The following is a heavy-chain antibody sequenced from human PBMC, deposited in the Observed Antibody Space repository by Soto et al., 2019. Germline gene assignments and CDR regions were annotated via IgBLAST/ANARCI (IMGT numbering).Heavy chain of an antibody. J-gene: IGHJ2*01. V-gene: IGHV4-31*03. D-gene: IGHD3-22*01. CDR1: GGSISSGGYY. CDR3: ARSGYYDSSGYYYVLWYFDL. Sequence: QVQLQESGPGLVKPSQTLSLTCTVSGGSISSGGYYWSWIRQHPGKGLEWIGYIYYSGSTYYNPSLKSRVTISVDTSKNQFSLKLSSVTAADTAVYYCARSGYYDSSGYYYVLWYFDLWGRGTLVTVSS. CDR2: IYYSGST.